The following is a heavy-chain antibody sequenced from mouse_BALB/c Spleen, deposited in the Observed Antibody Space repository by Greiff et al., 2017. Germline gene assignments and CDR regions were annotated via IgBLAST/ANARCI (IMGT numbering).Heavy chain of an antibody. V-gene: IGHV1-12*01. CDR1: GYTFTSYN. CDR2: IYPGNGDT. Sequence: QVQLQQPGAELVKPGASVKMSCKASGYTFTSYNMHWVKQTPGQGLEWIGAIYPGNGDTSYNQKFKGKATLTADKSSSTAYMQLSSLTSEDSAVYYCAIHYYGYWFAYRGQGTLVTVSA. D-gene: IGHD1-2*01. J-gene: IGHJ3*01. CDR3: AIHYYGYWFAY.